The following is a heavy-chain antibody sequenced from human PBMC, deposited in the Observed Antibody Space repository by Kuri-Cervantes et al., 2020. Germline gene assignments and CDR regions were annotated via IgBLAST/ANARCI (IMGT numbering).Heavy chain of an antibody. D-gene: IGHD3-22*01. V-gene: IGHV3-48*03. J-gene: IGHJ5*02. CDR1: GFTFSSYE. CDR2: ISSSGSTI. CDR3: ARGESGYGRFDP. Sequence: GESLKISCAASGFTFSSYEMNWVRQAPGKGLEWVSYISSSGSTIYYADSVKGRFTISRDNAKNTLYLQMYSLRAEDTAVYYCARGESGYGRFDPWGQGTLVTVSS.